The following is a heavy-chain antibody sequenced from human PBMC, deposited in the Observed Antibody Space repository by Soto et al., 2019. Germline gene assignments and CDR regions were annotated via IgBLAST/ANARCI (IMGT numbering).Heavy chain of an antibody. CDR2: IYDSGSP. CDR1: GGSISVYY. J-gene: IGHJ4*02. V-gene: IGHV4-59*01. Sequence: QVQLQESGPGQVKPSETLSLKCTISGGSISVYYWSWIRQPPGQALEWIGYIYDSGSPYYNPSLRSRVIISADTSKNQISLELISATAADTAVYYCARGVGSSPPRYWGRGTLVTVSS. D-gene: IGHD1-26*01. CDR3: ARGVGSSPPRY.